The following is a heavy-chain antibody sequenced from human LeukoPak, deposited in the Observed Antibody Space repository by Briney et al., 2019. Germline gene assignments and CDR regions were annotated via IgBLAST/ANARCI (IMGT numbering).Heavy chain of an antibody. CDR1: GFTVSSNY. V-gene: IGHV3-53*01. Sequence: PGGPLRLSCAASGFTVSSNYMSWVRQAPGKGLEWVSIIYSGGSTYYADSVKGRFTVSRDNSKNTLYLQMTTLRADDTAVYYWARDWGSLWLHLWGRGTLVTVSS. CDR3: ARDWGSLWLHL. D-gene: IGHD3-16*01. CDR2: IYSGGST. J-gene: IGHJ2*01.